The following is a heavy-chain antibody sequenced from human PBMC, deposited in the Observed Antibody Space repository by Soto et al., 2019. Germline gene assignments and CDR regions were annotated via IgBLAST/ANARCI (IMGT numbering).Heavy chain of an antibody. D-gene: IGHD6-19*01. CDR2: IYYSGST. CDR1: GGSISSYY. CDR3: ARANEVAAPQFDY. J-gene: IGHJ4*02. Sequence: SETLSLTCTVSGGSISSYYWSWIRQPPGKGLEWIGYIYYSGSTNYNPSLKSRVTISVDTSKNQFSLKLSSVTAADTAVYYCARANEVAAPQFDYWGQGTLVTVSS. V-gene: IGHV4-59*01.